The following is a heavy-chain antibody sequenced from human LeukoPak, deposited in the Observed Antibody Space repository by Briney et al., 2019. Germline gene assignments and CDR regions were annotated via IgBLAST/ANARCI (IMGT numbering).Heavy chain of an antibody. CDR1: GGTFSSYA. D-gene: IGHD3-9*01. CDR2: IIPIFGTA. V-gene: IGHV1-69*13. J-gene: IGHJ6*02. Sequence: ASVKVSCKASGGTFSSYAISWVRQAPGQGLEWMGGIIPIFGTANYAQKFQGRVTITADESTSTAYMELSSLRSEDTAVYYCAKVGPYYDILTGYYYGMDVWGQGTTVTVSS. CDR3: AKVGPYYDILTGYYYGMDV.